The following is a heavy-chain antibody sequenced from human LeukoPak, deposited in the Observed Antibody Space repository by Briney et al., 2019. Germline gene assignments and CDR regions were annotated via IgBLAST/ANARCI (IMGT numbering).Heavy chain of an antibody. CDR3: ASDKYYHRYFDS. CDR2: IKQDGSEK. V-gene: IGHV3-7*01. D-gene: IGHD3-22*01. Sequence: PGGSLRLSCVGSGFTFNSNWMSWVRQAPGKGLEWVANIKQDGSEKFYVDSMKGRFTISRDNTKNSVSLQMNSLRVEDTAVYYCASDKYYHRYFDSWGQGTLVTVSS. J-gene: IGHJ4*02. CDR1: GFTFNSNW.